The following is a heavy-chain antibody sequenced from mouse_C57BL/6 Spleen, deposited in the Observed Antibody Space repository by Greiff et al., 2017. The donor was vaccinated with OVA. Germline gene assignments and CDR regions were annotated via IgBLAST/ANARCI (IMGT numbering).Heavy chain of an antibody. CDR1: GFNIKDDY. CDR2: IDPENGDT. V-gene: IGHV14-4*01. Sequence: VQLQQSGAELVRPGASVKLSCTASGFNIKDDYMHWVKQRPEQGLEWIGWIDPENGDTEYASKFQGKATITADTSSNTAYLQLSSLTSEDTAVYYCTPYDGYYEAWCAYWGQGTLVTVSA. J-gene: IGHJ3*01. CDR3: TPYDGYYEAWCAY. D-gene: IGHD2-3*01.